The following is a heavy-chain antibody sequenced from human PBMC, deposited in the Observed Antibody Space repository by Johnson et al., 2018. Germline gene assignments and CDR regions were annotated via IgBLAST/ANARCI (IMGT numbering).Heavy chain of an antibody. Sequence: VQLVESGGGVVQPGRSLRLSCAASGFTFSSYGMHWVRQAPGTGLEWVAVIWYDGSTKYYADSVTGRFTISRDNSKNPLYWQMYSLGAEDTAVYYCARDGPIVVVPAAIHYYYYGMDVWGQGTTVTVSS. V-gene: IGHV3-33*01. CDR2: IWYDGSTK. CDR1: GFTFSSYG. D-gene: IGHD2-2*02. CDR3: ARDGPIVVVPAAIHYYYYGMDV. J-gene: IGHJ6*02.